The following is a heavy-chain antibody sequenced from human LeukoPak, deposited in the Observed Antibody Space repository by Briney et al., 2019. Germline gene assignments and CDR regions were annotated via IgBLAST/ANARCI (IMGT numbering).Heavy chain of an antibody. J-gene: IGHJ4*02. CDR2: IRDSESA. CDR1: GGSTRSYY. CDR3: ARGRVPGL. Sequence: SETLSLTCTVSGGSTRSYYWSWIRQPPGKGLEWIGYIRDSESADYIPSLKGRVSISLDTLKNQFSLRLSAVTPADTAVYYCARGRVPGLWGQGTLVTVSS. V-gene: IGHV4-59*01. D-gene: IGHD2-2*01.